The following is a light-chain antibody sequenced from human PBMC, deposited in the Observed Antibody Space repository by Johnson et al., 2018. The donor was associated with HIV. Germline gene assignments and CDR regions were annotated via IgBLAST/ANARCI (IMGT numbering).Light chain of an antibody. Sequence: QAVLTQPPSVSGAPGQRVTISCTGSSSNIGAGYDVHWYQQFPGTAPKLLIYGNDKRPPGVPERFSVPKSGTQAPLAITVLQAENEADYYCGTWDSSLRTGFFGTGTKVTVL. CDR3: GTWDSSLRTGF. J-gene: IGLJ1*01. V-gene: IGLV1-40*01. CDR2: GND. CDR1: SSNIGAGYD.